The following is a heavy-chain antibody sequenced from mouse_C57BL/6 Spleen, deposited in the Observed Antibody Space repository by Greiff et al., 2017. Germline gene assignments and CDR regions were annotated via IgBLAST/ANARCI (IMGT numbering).Heavy chain of an antibody. J-gene: IGHJ4*01. CDR2: IYPGSGST. D-gene: IGHD1-1*01. V-gene: IGHV1-55*01. CDR1: GYTFTSYW. Sequence: VQLQQPGAELVKPGASVKMSCKASGYTFTSYWITWVKQRPGQGLEWIGDIYPGSGSTNYNEKFKSKATLTVDTSSSTAYMQLSSLTSEDSAVYYCASSIYGSRPYFAMDYWGQGASVTVSS. CDR3: ASSIYGSRPYFAMDY.